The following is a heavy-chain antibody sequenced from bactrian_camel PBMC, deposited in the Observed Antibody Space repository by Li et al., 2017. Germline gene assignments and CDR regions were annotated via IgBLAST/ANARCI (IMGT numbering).Heavy chain of an antibody. D-gene: IGHD6*01. Sequence: VQLVESGGGLVQPGRSLRVSCAASGFTFSTYDMSWVRQAPGKEREGVAAIDSDGITNYAVSVKGRFTISQDTSDNTAYLQMNNLKSEDTALYYCATPRDSWNYWGQGTQVTVS. CDR2: IDSDGIT. V-gene: IGHV3S10*01. J-gene: IGHJ4*01. CDR3: ATPRDSWNY. CDR1: GFTFSTYD.